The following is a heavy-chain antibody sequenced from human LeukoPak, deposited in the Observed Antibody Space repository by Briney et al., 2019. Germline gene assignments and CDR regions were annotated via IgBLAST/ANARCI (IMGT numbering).Heavy chain of an antibody. CDR1: GFIFTNYP. CDR3: VRDPIPAYPDYFDS. CDR2: MSIDGNTK. D-gene: IGHD2-21*01. Sequence: GGSLRLSCAASGFIFTNYPIHWVRQTPDKGLECVAIMSIDGNTKYYADSVRGRFIVSRDNSRNTVYLQMNSLRLEDTALYHCVRDPIPAYPDYFDSWGRGTLVTVSS. V-gene: IGHV3-30*17. J-gene: IGHJ4*02.